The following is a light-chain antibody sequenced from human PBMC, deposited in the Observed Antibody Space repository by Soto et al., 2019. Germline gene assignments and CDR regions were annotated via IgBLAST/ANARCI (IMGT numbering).Light chain of an antibody. J-gene: IGLJ1*01. CDR2: EVT. CDR1: GSDIGGYNH. CDR3: CSYTSSTTYV. V-gene: IGLV2-14*01. Sequence: QSALTQPASVSGSPGQSITISCTGTGSDIGGYNHVSWYQHHPGKAPKLIIYEVTNRPSGVSNRFSGSKSGNTASLTISGLQAEDEADYYCCSYTSSTTYVFATVTKLTVL.